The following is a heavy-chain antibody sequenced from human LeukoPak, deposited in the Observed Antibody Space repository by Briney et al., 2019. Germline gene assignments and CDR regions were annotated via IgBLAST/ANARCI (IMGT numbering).Heavy chain of an antibody. CDR1: GGSISSSVYY. J-gene: IGHJ5*02. CDR2: IYYSGST. CDR3: ARVTDFWSDYYSIWFDP. Sequence: SETLSLTCTVSGGSISSSVYYWGWIRQPPGKGLEWIGSIYYSGSTYYNPSLKSRVTISLDTSKNQFSLKLSSVTAADTAVYYCARVTDFWSDYYSIWFDPWGQGTLVTVSS. D-gene: IGHD3-3*01. V-gene: IGHV4-39*07.